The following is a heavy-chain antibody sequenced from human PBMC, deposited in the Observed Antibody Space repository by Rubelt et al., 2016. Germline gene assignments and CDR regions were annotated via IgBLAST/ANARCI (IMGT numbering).Heavy chain of an antibody. CDR1: GLTVSSSY. CDR2: FYSGGST. V-gene: IGHV3-66*01. CDR3: ASCSDGYNYFDY. D-gene: IGHD5-24*01. J-gene: IGHJ4*02. Sequence: EVQLVESGGGLVQPGGSLRLSCAASGLTVSSSYMSWVRQAPGKGLEWVSVFYSGGSTYYAGSVKGRFTISRDMSKNTLDLQMTSLRAEDTAMYYCASCSDGYNYFDYWGQGTLVTVSS.